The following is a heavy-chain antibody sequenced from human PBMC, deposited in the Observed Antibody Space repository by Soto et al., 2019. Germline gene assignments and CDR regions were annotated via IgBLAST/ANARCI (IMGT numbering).Heavy chain of an antibody. CDR1: GGTFSSYT. D-gene: IGHD5-12*01. CDR3: AREIHEYGGYVPYYYYYMDV. V-gene: IGHV1-69*04. CDR2: IIPILGIA. Sequence: SVKVSCKASGGTFSSYTISWVRQAPGQGLEWMGRIIPILGIANYAQKFQGRVTITADKSTSTAYMELSSLRSEDTAVYYCAREIHEYGGYVPYYYYYMDVWGKGTTVTVS. J-gene: IGHJ6*03.